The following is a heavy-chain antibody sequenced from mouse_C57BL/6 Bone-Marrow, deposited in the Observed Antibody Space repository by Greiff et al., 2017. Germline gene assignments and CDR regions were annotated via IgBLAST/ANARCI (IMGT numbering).Heavy chain of an antibody. CDR3: ARDAWGTGTPFAY. V-gene: IGHV7-1*01. CDR2: SRNKANDYTT. J-gene: IGHJ3*01. D-gene: IGHD4-1*01. Sequence: EVKLMESGGGLVQSGRSLRLSCATSGFTFSDFYMEWVRQAPGKGLEWIAASRNKANDYTTEYSASVKGRFIVSRDTSQSILYLQMNALRAEDTAIYYCARDAWGTGTPFAYWGQGTLVTVSA. CDR1: GFTFSDFY.